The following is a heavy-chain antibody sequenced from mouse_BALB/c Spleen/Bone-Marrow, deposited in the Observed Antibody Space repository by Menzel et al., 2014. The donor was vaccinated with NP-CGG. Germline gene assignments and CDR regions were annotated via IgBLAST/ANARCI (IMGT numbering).Heavy chain of an antibody. CDR3: ARELGGAY. CDR2: IYPYNGGS. V-gene: IGHV1S29*02. CDR1: GYTFTDYN. J-gene: IGHJ3*01. D-gene: IGHD4-1*01. Sequence: SGPELVKPGASVKISCKASGYTFTDYNMHWVKQSHGKSLEWIGYIYPYNGGSAYSQKFKSKATLTVDSSSSTAYMELRSLTSEDSAVYYCARELGGAYWGQGTLVTVSA.